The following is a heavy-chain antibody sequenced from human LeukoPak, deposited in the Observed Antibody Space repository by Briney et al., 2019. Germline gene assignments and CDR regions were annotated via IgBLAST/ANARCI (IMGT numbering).Heavy chain of an antibody. CDR1: GFTFSSYA. Sequence: PGRSLRLSCAASGFTFSSYAMHWVRQAPGKGLEWVAVISYDGSNKYYADSVKGRFTISRDNSKNTLYLQMNSLRAEDTAVYYCARGGIAADGLPPGYYYYGMDVWGQGTTVTVSS. CDR3: ARGGIAADGLPPGYYYYGMDV. CDR2: ISYDGSNK. V-gene: IGHV3-30-3*01. J-gene: IGHJ6*02. D-gene: IGHD6-13*01.